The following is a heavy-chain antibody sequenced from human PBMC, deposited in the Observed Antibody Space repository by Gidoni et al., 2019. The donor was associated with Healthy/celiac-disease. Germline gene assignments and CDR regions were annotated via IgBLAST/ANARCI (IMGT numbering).Heavy chain of an antibody. V-gene: IGHV1-24*01. CDR1: GYTLTELS. Sequence: QVQLVQSGAEVKKPGASVKVSCKVSGYTLTELSMHWVRQAPGKGLEWMGGFDTEEGETIYAQKFQGRVTMTEDTSTDTAYMELSSLRSEDTAVYYCATLPPWNNAQGYWGQGTLVTVSS. D-gene: IGHD1-1*01. CDR3: ATLPPWNNAQGY. J-gene: IGHJ4*02. CDR2: FDTEEGET.